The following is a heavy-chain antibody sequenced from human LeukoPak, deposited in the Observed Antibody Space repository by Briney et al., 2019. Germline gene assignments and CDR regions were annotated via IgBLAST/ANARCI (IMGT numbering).Heavy chain of an antibody. CDR1: GLTVSTNY. J-gene: IGHJ4*02. Sequence: GGSLRLSCAASGLTVSTNYVSWVRRAPGKGLEWVSVIYSDGNTYYADSVKGRFTISRDNSKNTLYLQMNSLRAEDTAVYYCARDSVAEGSDYWGQGALVTVSS. D-gene: IGHD2-15*01. CDR3: ARDSVAEGSDY. V-gene: IGHV3-66*01. CDR2: IYSDGNT.